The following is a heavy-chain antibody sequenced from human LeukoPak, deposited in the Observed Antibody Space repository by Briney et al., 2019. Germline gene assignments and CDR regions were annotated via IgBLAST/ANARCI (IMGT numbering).Heavy chain of an antibody. CDR1: GGSFSTYY. J-gene: IGHJ6*03. CDR3: ARSSGWSPYYFYMDV. CDR2: IYYSGST. Sequence: SETLSLTCTVSGGSFSTYYWSWIRQPPGKGLEWIGYIYYSGSTNYNPSLKSRATISVDTSKNQFSLKLSSVTAADTAVYYCARSSGWSPYYFYMDVWVKGTTVTVSS. V-gene: IGHV4-59*08. D-gene: IGHD6-19*01.